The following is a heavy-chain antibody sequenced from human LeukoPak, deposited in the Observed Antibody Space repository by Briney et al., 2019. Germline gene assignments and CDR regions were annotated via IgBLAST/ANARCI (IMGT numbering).Heavy chain of an antibody. D-gene: IGHD5-24*01. V-gene: IGHV3-48*02. CDR2: INSGSSIM. CDR3: ARDIDVRDAFDI. J-gene: IGHJ3*02. CDR1: GFTLSTYN. Sequence: VGSPRLSCAASGFTLSTYNMNWVRQAPGKGLEWVSYINSGSSIMLYADSVKGRFTISRDNAKNSLYLQMNILRDEDTAVYYCARDIDVRDAFDIWGQGTMVSVSS.